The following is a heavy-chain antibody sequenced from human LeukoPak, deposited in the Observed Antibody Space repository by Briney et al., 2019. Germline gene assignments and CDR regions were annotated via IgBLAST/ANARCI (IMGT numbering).Heavy chain of an antibody. CDR1: GDSISSYY. CDR3: ARGYDFWSF. Sequence: SGTLSLTCTVSGDSISSYYWSWIRQPPGKGLEWIGYIYYSGSTNYNPSLKSRVTMSVDTSKNQFSLKVSSVTAADTAVYYCARGYDFWSFWGQGTLVTVSS. CDR2: IYYSGST. V-gene: IGHV4-59*01. D-gene: IGHD3-3*01. J-gene: IGHJ4*02.